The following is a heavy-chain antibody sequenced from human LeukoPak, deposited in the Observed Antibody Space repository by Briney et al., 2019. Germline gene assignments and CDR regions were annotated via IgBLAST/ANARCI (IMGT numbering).Heavy chain of an antibody. CDR3: ARRGMHVGPNPTGFDP. CDR1: GDSIGSSSYY. CDR2: IYYSGIT. D-gene: IGHD1-14*01. V-gene: IGHV4-39*01. J-gene: IGHJ5*02. Sequence: PSETLSLTCTASGDSIGSSSYYWGWIRQPPGKGLEWIGSIYYSGITYYNPSLKSRVTISVDTSKNQFSLKLSSVTAADTAVYYCARRGMHVGPNPTGFDPWGQGTLVTVSS.